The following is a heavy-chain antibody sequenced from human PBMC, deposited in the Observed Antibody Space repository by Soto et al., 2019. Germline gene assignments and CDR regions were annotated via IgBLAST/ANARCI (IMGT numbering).Heavy chain of an antibody. Sequence: ASVKVSCKASGYTFTHYAMHWVRQAPGQRLEWMGWISADKTNTKYSQKFQGRVTITSDTSASTVYMELSSLRSEDTALYYCARDSVSIQWLAPAFDDWGQGPLVTVSS. J-gene: IGHJ4*02. CDR1: GYTFTHYA. D-gene: IGHD6-19*01. V-gene: IGHV1-3*01. CDR3: ARDSVSIQWLAPAFDD. CDR2: ISADKTNT.